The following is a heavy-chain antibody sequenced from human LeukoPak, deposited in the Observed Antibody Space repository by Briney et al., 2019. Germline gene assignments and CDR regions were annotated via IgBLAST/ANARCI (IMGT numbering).Heavy chain of an antibody. CDR1: GGSISSRNYY. CDR2: IYYSGST. V-gene: IGHV4-39*01. CDR3: ARRGYYDGRVDF. J-gene: IGHJ4*02. Sequence: SETLSLTCNVSGGSISSRNYYWGWIRQPPGKGLEWIGSIYYSGSTDYNPSLKSRVTISVDTSKNQFSLKLNSVTAADTAVYYCARRGYYDGRVDFWGLGTLVTVSS. D-gene: IGHD3-22*01.